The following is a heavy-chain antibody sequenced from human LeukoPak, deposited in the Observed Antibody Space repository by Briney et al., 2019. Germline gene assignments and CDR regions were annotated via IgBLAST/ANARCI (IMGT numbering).Heavy chain of an antibody. CDR3: ARGSGQYFYDSSGYYYDSKRYFDL. CDR2: IKHDGNEK. J-gene: IGHJ2*01. V-gene: IGHV3-7*01. Sequence: GGSLRLSCAASGFTLSSYWMHWVRQAPGKGLEWVANIKHDGNEKYFVDSLKGRFTISRDNAKNSLYLLMNSLRAEDTAVYYCARGSGQYFYDSSGYYYDSKRYFDLWGRGTRVTVSS. CDR1: GFTLSSYW. D-gene: IGHD3-22*01.